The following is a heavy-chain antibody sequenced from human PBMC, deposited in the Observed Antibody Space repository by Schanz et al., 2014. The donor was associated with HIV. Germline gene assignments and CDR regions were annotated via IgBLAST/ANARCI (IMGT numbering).Heavy chain of an antibody. CDR3: ARGYQPLLHSGFDF. CDR1: GFTFEDYA. Sequence: EVHLVESGGGLVQPGRSLRLSCAGSGFTFEDYAMHWVRQGPGKGLEWVSGISWNSGSIGYADSVKGRFTISRDNADKSVYLQMNSLRTEDSALYYCARGYQPLLHSGFDFWGQGTLVTVSS. CDR2: ISWNSGSI. D-gene: IGHD2-2*01. J-gene: IGHJ4*02. V-gene: IGHV3-9*01.